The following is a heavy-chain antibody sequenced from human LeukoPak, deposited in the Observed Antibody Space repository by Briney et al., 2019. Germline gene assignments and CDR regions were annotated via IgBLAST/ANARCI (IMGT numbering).Heavy chain of an antibody. CDR1: GYTFPSYG. J-gene: IGHJ6*02. Sequence: GASVKFSCKASGYTFPSYGISWVRQAPGQGLEWMGCISAYNGNTHYAQKLQGRVTMTTDTSTSTAYMELRSLRSDDTAVYYCARVPAGDYYYGMDVWGQGTTVTVSS. V-gene: IGHV1-18*04. CDR2: ISAYNGNT. D-gene: IGHD2-2*01. CDR3: ARVPAGDYYYGMDV.